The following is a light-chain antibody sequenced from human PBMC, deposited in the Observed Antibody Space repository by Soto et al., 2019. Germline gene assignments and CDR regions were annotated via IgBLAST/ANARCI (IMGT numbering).Light chain of an antibody. CDR3: QHPKWA. CDR2: DAS. Sequence: EIVLTQSPATLSLSPGERATLSCRASQSVRSYLAWYQQKPGQAPRLLIYDASNRATGIPARFSGSGSGTDFTLTISSLEPEDFGTYYCQHPKWAFGQGTTVEI. V-gene: IGKV3-11*01. CDR1: QSVRSY. J-gene: IGKJ1*01.